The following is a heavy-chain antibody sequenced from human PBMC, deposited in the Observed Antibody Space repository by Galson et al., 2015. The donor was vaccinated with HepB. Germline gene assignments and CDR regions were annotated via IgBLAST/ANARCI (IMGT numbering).Heavy chain of an antibody. J-gene: IGHJ5*01. D-gene: IGHD5-18*01. CDR2: ISGNGDST. CDR1: GFAFDTHA. V-gene: IGHV3-23*01. CDR3: AKGYGLFDS. Sequence: SLRLSCAASGFAFDTHAKSWVRQAPGRGLEWISGISGNGDSTFYADSVKGRFTVSRDNSNNMLYLQMNSLRAEDAGLYFCAKGYGLFDSWGQGILVTVSS.